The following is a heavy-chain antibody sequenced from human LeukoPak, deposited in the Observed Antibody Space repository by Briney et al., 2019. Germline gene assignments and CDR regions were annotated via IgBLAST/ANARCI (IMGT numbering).Heavy chain of an antibody. D-gene: IGHD2-15*01. CDR3: VRALGYCSSGSCYYYDY. CDR2: IYPGDSET. Sequence: GESLKISCKGSGYRFSSYWIGWVRQMPGKGLEWMGIIYPGDSETRYSPSFQGQVTISADNSISTAYLPWSSLKASDTAMYYCVRALGYCSSGSCYYYDYWGQGTLVTVSS. V-gene: IGHV5-51*01. J-gene: IGHJ4*02. CDR1: GYRFSSYW.